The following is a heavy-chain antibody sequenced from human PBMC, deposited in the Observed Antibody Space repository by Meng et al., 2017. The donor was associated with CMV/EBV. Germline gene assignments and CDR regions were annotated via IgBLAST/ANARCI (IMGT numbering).Heavy chain of an antibody. D-gene: IGHD3-3*01. CDR1: GYTFTSYY. CDR2: INPSGGST. V-gene: IGHV1-46*01. CDR3: ARDFFSLEWLQYPPAPNWFDP. J-gene: IGHJ5*02. Sequence: ASVKVSCKASGYTFTSYYMHWVRQAPGQGLEWMGIINPSGGSTSYAQKFQGRVTMTRETSTSTVYMELSSLRSEDTAVYYCARDFFSLEWLQYPPAPNWFDPWGQGTLVTVSS.